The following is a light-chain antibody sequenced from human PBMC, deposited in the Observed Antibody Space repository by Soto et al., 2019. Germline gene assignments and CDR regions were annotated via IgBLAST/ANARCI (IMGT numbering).Light chain of an antibody. V-gene: IGKV3-11*01. CDR2: DAS. CDR1: QSVSSY. CDR3: QQRSNWPRT. J-gene: IGKJ1*01. Sequence: EIVLTQSPATLSLSPGERATLSCRASQSVSSYLAWYQQKPGQAPRLLIYDASNRATGIPARFSGSGSGTDFTLTISSLEXEDFAVYYCQQRSNWPRTFGQGTKVDIK.